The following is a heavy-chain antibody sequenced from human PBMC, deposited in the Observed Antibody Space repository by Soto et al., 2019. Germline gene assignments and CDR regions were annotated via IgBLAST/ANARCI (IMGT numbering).Heavy chain of an antibody. CDR1: GFTFSSYG. Sequence: GGSLRLSCAASGFTFSSYGMHWVRQAPGKGLEWVAVIWYDGSNKYYADSVKGRFTISRDNSKNTLYLQMNSLRAEDTAVYYCAREVPYYDQSNYGMDVWGQGTTVTVSS. CDR2: IWYDGSNK. J-gene: IGHJ6*02. D-gene: IGHD3-3*01. CDR3: AREVPYYDQSNYGMDV. V-gene: IGHV3-33*01.